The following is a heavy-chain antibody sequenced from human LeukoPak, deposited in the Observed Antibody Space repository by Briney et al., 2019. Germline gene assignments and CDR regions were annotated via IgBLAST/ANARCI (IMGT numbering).Heavy chain of an antibody. CDR1: GFTFSSYG. J-gene: IGHJ5*02. CDR2: IRYDGSNK. Sequence: GGSLRLSCVASGFTFSSYGMHWVRQAPGKGLEWVAFIRYDGSNKNYADSVKGRFTISRDNSKNTLYLQMNSLRAEDTAVYYCAKDLGFLWFDPWGQGTLVTVSS. V-gene: IGHV3-30*02. CDR3: AKDLGFLWFDP. D-gene: IGHD2/OR15-2a*01.